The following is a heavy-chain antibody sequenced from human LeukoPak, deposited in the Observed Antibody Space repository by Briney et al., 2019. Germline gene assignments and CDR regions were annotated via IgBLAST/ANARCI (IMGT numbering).Heavy chain of an antibody. J-gene: IGHJ4*02. D-gene: IGHD3-3*01. CDR2: ISAYNGNT. V-gene: IGHV1-18*01. CDR3: ARPRYDFWSGYLDY. CDR1: GYTFTSYG. Sequence: ASVKVSCKASGYTFTSYGISWVRQAPGQGLEWMGWISAYNGNTNYAQKLQGRVTMTTDTSTSTAYMELRSLRSDDTAVYYCARPRYDFWSGYLDYWGQGTLVTVSS.